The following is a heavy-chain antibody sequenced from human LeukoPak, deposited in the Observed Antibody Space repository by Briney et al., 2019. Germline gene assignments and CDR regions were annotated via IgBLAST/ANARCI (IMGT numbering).Heavy chain of an antibody. J-gene: IGHJ3*01. D-gene: IGHD3-3*01. Sequence: GGSLRLSCAASGFTLDDYGMSWVRQAPGKGLEWVAGINWNGGSTGYADSVKGRFTISRDNAKNSVYLQMNSLRAEDTALYYCARDGDTYYHFWSGYRPWGQGTMVTVSS. V-gene: IGHV3-20*04. CDR1: GFTLDDYG. CDR2: INWNGGST. CDR3: ARDGDTYYHFWSGYRP.